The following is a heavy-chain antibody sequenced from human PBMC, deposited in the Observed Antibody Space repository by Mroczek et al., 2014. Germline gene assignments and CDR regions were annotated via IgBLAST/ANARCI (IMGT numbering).Heavy chain of an antibody. D-gene: IGHD3-22*01. J-gene: IGHJ3*02. CDR2: ISAYNGNT. Sequence: VQLLESGAEVKKPGASVKVSCKASGYTFTSYGISWVRQAPGQGLEWMGWISAYNGNTNYAQKLQGRVTMTTDTSTSTAYMELRSLRSDDTAVYYCARVISKAMIVVVITADAFDYLGPRDNGHRLF. CDR1: GYTFTSYG. CDR3: ARVISKAMIVVVITADAFDY. V-gene: IGHV1-18*01.